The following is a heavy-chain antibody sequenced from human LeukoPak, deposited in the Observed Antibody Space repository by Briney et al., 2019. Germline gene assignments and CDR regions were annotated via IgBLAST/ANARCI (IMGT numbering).Heavy chain of an antibody. V-gene: IGHV3-30*02. CDR3: AKGSVGATIY. D-gene: IGHD1-26*01. Sequence: PGGSLRLSCAASGFTFSSYGMRWGRQAPGKGLEWVAFIRYDGSNKYYADSLKGRLTIYRDNSKNTLYPQMNSPRAEDTAVYYCAKGSVGATIYWGQGTLVTVSS. CDR2: IRYDGSNK. J-gene: IGHJ4*02. CDR1: GFTFSSYG.